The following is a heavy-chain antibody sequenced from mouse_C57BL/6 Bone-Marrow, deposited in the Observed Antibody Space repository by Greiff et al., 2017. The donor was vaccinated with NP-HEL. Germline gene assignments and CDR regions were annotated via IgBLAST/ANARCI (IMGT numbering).Heavy chain of an antibody. CDR3: AREPDYAMDY. V-gene: IGHV5-4*01. Sequence: EVMLVESGGGLVKPGGSLKLSCAASGFTFSSYAMSWVRQTPEKRLEWVATISDGGSYTSYPDNVTGRFTISRDNAKNNLYLQMSHLKSEDTAMYYCAREPDYAMDYWGQGTSVTVSS. CDR1: GFTFSSYA. CDR2: ISDGGSYT. J-gene: IGHJ4*01.